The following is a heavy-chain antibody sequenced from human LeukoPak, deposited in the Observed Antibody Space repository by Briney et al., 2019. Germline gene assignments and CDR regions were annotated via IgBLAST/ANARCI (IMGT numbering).Heavy chain of an antibody. V-gene: IGHV3-49*03. CDR2: IRSKAYGGTT. Sequence: GGSLRLSCTASGFTFGDYAMSWFRQAPGKGLEGVGFIRSKAYGGTTEYAASVKGRFTISRDDSKSIAYLQMNSLKTEDTAVYYCTRDPWGAAVGDYYYYMDVWGKGTTVTVSS. CDR1: GFTFGDYA. D-gene: IGHD6-13*01. CDR3: TRDPWGAAVGDYYYYMDV. J-gene: IGHJ6*03.